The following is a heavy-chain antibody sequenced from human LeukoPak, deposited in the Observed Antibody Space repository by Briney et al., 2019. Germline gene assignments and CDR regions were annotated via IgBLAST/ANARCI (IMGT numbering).Heavy chain of an antibody. V-gene: IGHV4-59*01. CDR1: GGSISSYY. Sequence: PSETLSLTCTVSGGSISSYYWSWIRQPPGKGLEWIGYIYYSGSTNYNPSLKSRVTISVDTSKNQFSLKLSSVTAADTAVYYCAGMITFGGVIFDYWGQGTLVTVSS. CDR2: IYYSGST. CDR3: AGMITFGGVIFDY. D-gene: IGHD3-16*01. J-gene: IGHJ4*02.